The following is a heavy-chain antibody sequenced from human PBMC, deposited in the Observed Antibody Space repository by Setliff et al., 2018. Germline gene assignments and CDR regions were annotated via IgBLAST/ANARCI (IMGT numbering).Heavy chain of an antibody. Sequence: KPSETLSLTCAVSGHSIDSDSYWGWNRQSPGKGLEWIGSLYRTANTYYNPAVRSRVTISPDTSKNQFSLKLTSVTAADTAVYYCARQSGSGSSPYFDFWGQGTLVTVSS. CDR3: ARQSGSGSSPYFDF. CDR2: LYRTANT. CDR1: GHSIDSDSY. D-gene: IGHD3-10*01. J-gene: IGHJ4*02. V-gene: IGHV4-38-2*01.